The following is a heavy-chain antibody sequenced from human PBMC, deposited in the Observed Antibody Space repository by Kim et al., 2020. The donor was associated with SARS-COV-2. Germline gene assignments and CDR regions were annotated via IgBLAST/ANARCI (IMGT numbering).Heavy chain of an antibody. CDR3: ARPLGGASLTFDY. Sequence: YRPSFQGQVTISADKSISTAYLQWSSLKASDTAMYYCARPLGGASLTFDYWGQGTLVTVSS. V-gene: IGHV5-51*01. D-gene: IGHD2-15*01. J-gene: IGHJ4*02.